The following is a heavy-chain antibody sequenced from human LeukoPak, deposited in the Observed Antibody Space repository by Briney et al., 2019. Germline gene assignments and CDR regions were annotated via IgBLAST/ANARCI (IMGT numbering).Heavy chain of an antibody. D-gene: IGHD2-15*01. CDR3: ARAVIVVAAATQRNWFDP. V-gene: IGHV4-39*07. CDR2: FYYSGIT. J-gene: IGHJ5*02. CDR1: GGSISSSSDY. Sequence: PSETLSLTCIVSGGSISSSSDYWGWIRQPPGKGLEWIGSFYYSGITDYNPSLRSRVTISVDTSKNQFSLKLSSVTAADTAIYYCARAVIVVAAATQRNWFDPWGQGTLVTVSS.